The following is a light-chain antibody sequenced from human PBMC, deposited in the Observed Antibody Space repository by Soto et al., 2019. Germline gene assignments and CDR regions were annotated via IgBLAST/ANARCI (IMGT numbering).Light chain of an antibody. V-gene: IGLV2-8*01. CDR2: EVS. CDR3: SSYAGSNVV. CDR1: SSEVGGYNY. Sequence: QSALTQPPSASGSHGRSVTISCTGTSSEVGGYNYVSWYQQHPGKAPKLMIYEVSKRPSGVPDRFSGSKSGNTASLTVSGLQAEDEADYYCSSYAGSNVVFGGGTNLTVL. J-gene: IGLJ2*01.